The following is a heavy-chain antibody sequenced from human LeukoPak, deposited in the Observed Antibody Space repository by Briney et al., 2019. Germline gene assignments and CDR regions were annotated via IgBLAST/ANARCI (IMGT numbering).Heavy chain of an antibody. CDR1: GFSFSEHG. CDR2: TWYDGSNN. D-gene: IGHD3-10*01. V-gene: IGHV3-33*01. J-gene: IGHJ3*02. Sequence: GGSLRLSCAACGFSFSEHGMHWVRQAPGKGPEWVTVTWYDGSNNHYADSVKGRFTISRDNSKNTVFLEMNSLRAEDTAVYHCARDRYFGSDGFDIWGPGTMVIVSS. CDR3: ARDRYFGSDGFDI.